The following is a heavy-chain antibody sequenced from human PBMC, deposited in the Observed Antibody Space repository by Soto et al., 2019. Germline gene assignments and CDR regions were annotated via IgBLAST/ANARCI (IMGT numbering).Heavy chain of an antibody. CDR3: ARYNWNLNWFDP. Sequence: TSETLSLTCAVYGGSFSGYYWSWIRQPPGKGLEWIGEINHSGSTNYNPSLKSRVTISVDTSKNQFSLKLSSVTAADTAVYYCARYNWNLNWFDPWGQGTLVTVSS. CDR2: INHSGST. J-gene: IGHJ5*02. CDR1: GGSFSGYY. D-gene: IGHD1-20*01. V-gene: IGHV4-34*01.